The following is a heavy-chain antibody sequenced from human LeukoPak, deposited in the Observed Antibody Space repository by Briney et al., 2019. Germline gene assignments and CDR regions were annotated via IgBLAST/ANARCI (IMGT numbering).Heavy chain of an antibody. CDR2: ISSSSSYT. CDR1: GFTFSDYY. V-gene: IGHV3-11*06. J-gene: IGHJ3*02. Sequence: PGGSLRLSCAASGFTFSDYYMSWIRQAPGKGLEWVSYISSSSSYTNYADSVKGRFTISRDNAKNSLYLQMNSLRAEDTAVYYCARDFGSSHIPDAFDIWGQGTMVTVSS. CDR3: ARDFGSSHIPDAFDI. D-gene: IGHD3-3*01.